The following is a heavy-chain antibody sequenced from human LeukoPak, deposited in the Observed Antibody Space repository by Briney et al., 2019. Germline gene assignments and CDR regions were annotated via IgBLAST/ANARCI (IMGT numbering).Heavy chain of an antibody. V-gene: IGHV3-21*01. CDR3: ARDRAPGSGSYDAFDI. CDR1: GFTFSSYS. J-gene: IGHJ3*02. CDR2: ISSSSSYI. D-gene: IGHD3-10*01. Sequence: PGGSLRLSCAASGFTFSSYSMNWVRQAPGKGLEWVSSISSSSSYIYYAGSVKGRFTISRDNAKNSLYLQMNSLRAEDTAVYYCARDRAPGSGSYDAFDIWGQGTMVTVSS.